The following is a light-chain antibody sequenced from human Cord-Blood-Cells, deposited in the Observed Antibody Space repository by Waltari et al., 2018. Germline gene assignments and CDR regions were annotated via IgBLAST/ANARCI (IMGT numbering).Light chain of an antibody. CDR3: VAWDDSLNGWV. Sequence: QSVLTQPPSASGTPGQRVTISCSGSSSNIGSNTVNWYQQLPGTAPKLPIYSNNQRPSGVPDRFSGSKSGTSASLAISGLQSEDEADYYCVAWDDSLNGWVFGGGTKLTVL. V-gene: IGLV1-44*01. CDR1: SSNIGSNT. CDR2: SNN. J-gene: IGLJ3*02.